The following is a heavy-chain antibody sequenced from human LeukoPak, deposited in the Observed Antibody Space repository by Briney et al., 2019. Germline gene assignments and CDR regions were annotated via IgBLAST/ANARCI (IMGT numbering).Heavy chain of an antibody. D-gene: IGHD5-18*01. CDR2: ISGSGGST. V-gene: IGHV3-23*01. J-gene: IGHJ4*02. CDR3: AKDDSMGYSYGTYYFDY. Sequence: GGSLRLSCAASGFTFSSYAMSWVRQAPGKGLEWVSAISGSGGSTYYADSVKGRFTISRDNSKNTLYLQMNSLRAEDTAVYYCAKDDSMGYSYGTYYFDYWGQGTLVTVSS. CDR1: GFTFSSYA.